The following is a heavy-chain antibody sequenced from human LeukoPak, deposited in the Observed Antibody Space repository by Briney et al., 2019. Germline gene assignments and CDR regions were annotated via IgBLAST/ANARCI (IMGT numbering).Heavy chain of an antibody. D-gene: IGHD3-22*01. CDR1: GFTVSSNY. Sequence: GGSLRLSCAASGFTVSSNYTSWVRQAPGKGLEWVSVIYSGGSTYYADSVKGRFTISRDNSKNTLYLQMNSLRAEDTAVYYCARDVAPYDSSGYYYTYWGQGTLVTVSS. CDR2: IYSGGST. CDR3: ARDVAPYDSSGYYYTY. V-gene: IGHV3-66*01. J-gene: IGHJ4*02.